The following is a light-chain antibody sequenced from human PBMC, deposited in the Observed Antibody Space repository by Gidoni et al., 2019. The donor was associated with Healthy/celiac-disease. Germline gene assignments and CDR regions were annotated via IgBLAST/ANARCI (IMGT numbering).Light chain of an antibody. CDR3: QQSYSTPRT. CDR2: AAS. V-gene: IGKV1-39*01. CDR1: QSISSY. J-gene: IGKJ1*01. Sequence: DIQITQSPSSLSASVGDRVTITCRASQSISSYLNWYQQKPGKAPKLLIYAASSLQSGVTSRFSGSGSGTDFTLNISSLQPEDFATYYCQQSYSTPRTFXXXTKVESK.